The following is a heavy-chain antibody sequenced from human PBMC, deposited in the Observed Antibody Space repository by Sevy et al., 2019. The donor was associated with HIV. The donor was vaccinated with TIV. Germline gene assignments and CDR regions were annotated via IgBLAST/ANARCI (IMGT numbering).Heavy chain of an antibody. J-gene: IGHJ6*02. CDR1: GISISSHW. CDR3: ARAMGV. V-gene: IGHV3-7*01. Sequence: GGSLRLSCVGAGISISSHWMNWVRQSPGKGLEWVANINQDGSEIYYLGSVKGRFTTSRDNARNSGYLQMHSLSVEDSGVYYCARAMGVWGQGTTVTVSS. CDR2: INQDGSEI.